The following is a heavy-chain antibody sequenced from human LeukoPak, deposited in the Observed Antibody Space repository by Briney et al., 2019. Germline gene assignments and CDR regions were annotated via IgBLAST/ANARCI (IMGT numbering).Heavy chain of an antibody. J-gene: IGHJ4*02. D-gene: IGHD3-22*01. Sequence: SETLSLTYAVSGGSISSSNWWSWVRQPPGKGLEWIGEIYHSGSTNYNPSLKSRVTISVDKSKNQFSLKLSSVTAADTAVYYCARSYDSSGYYYVYWGQGTLVTVSS. V-gene: IGHV4-4*02. CDR3: ARSYDSSGYYYVY. CDR2: IYHSGST. CDR1: GGSISSSNW.